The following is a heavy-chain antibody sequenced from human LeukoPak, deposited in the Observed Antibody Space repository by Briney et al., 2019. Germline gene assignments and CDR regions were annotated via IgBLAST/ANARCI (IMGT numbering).Heavy chain of an antibody. J-gene: IGHJ4*02. CDR2: INPNNGDT. D-gene: IGHD3-22*01. CDR1: GYTFSGYY. Sequence: ASVKVSCKASGYTFSGYYIHWIRQAPGQGLEWMDWINPNNGDTKYAHTFHGRVTMTRDTSIRTAYMELSGLRYDDTALYYCARDSNYYDSTDYLDHWGQGSQIIVSS. CDR3: ARDSNYYDSTDYLDH. V-gene: IGHV1-2*07.